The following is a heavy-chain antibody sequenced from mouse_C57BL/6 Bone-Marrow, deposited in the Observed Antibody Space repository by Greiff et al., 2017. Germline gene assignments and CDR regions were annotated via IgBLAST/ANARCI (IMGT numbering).Heavy chain of an antibody. D-gene: IGHD1-1*01. Sequence: VNVVESGPGLVQPSQSLSITCTVSGFSLTSYGVHWVRQSPGKGLEWLGVIWSGGSTDYNAAFISRLSISKDNSKSQVFFKMNSLQADDTAIYYCARNLGILRLYAMDYWGQGTSVTVSS. J-gene: IGHJ4*01. CDR3: ARNLGILRLYAMDY. V-gene: IGHV2-2*01. CDR1: GFSLTSYG. CDR2: IWSGGST.